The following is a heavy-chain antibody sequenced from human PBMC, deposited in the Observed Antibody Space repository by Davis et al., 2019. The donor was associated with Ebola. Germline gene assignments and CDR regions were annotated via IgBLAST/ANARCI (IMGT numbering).Heavy chain of an antibody. CDR1: GGTFSSYS. J-gene: IGHJ4*02. D-gene: IGHD1-7*01. Sequence: SVKVSCKASGGTFSSYSISWVRQAPGQGLERMGGIIPIFGTANYAQKFQGRVTITADESTSTAYMELSSLRSEDTAVYYCARGGRALTGTTLDYWGQGTLVTVSS. CDR2: IIPIFGTA. CDR3: ARGGRALTGTTLDY. V-gene: IGHV1-69*13.